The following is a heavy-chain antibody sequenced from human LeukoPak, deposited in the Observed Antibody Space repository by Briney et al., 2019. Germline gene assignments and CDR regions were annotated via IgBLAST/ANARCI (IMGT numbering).Heavy chain of an antibody. J-gene: IGHJ3*02. V-gene: IGHV1-2*06. Sequence: ASVKVSRKASGYTFTGYYMHWVRQAPGQGLEWMGRINPNSGGTNYAQKFQGRVTMTRDTSISTAYMELSRLRSDDTAVYYCARDGIGNYYDSSGYYYRGHDAFDIWGQGTMVTVSS. CDR3: ARDGIGNYYDSSGYYYRGHDAFDI. CDR2: INPNSGGT. D-gene: IGHD3-22*01. CDR1: GYTFTGYY.